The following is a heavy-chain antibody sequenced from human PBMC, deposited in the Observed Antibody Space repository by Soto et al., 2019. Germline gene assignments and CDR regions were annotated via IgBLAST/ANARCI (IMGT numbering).Heavy chain of an antibody. CDR3: ERRPWLAPFTSRLLDY. J-gene: IGHJ4*02. CDR2: IYHSGST. D-gene: IGHD6-19*01. CDR1: GGSISSSNW. Sequence: QVQLQESGPGLVKPSGTLSLTCAVSGGSISSSNWWSWVRQPPGKGLEWIGEIYHSGSTNYNPSLKSRVTISVAKSKIDFSLKLSSVTASDTVVYYCERRPWLAPFTSRLLDYWGQGNLVTVSS. V-gene: IGHV4-4*02.